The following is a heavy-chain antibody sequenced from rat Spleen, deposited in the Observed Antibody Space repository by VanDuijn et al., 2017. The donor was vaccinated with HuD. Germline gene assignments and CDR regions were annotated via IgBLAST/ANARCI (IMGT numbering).Heavy chain of an antibody. CDR1: GFTFGGYW. V-gene: IGHV5-58*01. J-gene: IGHJ3*01. Sequence: EMQLVETGGGLVQPGRSLKLSCVASGFTFGGYWMYWIRQAPGKGLEWVSSISYDGSSTYYRDSVKGRFTISRDNAKSTLYLQMDSLRSEDTATYYCTTMSNWFTFWGQGTLVTVSS. CDR2: ISYDGSST. CDR3: TTMSNWFTF.